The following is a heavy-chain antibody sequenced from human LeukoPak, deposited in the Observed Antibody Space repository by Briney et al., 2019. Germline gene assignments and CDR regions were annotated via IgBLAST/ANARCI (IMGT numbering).Heavy chain of an antibody. CDR3: ARHRYTAMVPYYGMDV. J-gene: IGHJ6*02. D-gene: IGHD5-18*01. V-gene: IGHV5-51*01. Sequence: GESLKISCKGSGYSFTSYWIGWVRQMPGKGLEWMGIIYPGDSDTRYSPSFQGQVTISADKSISTAYLQWGSLKASDTAMYYCARHRYTAMVPYYGMDVWGQGTTVTVSS. CDR2: IYPGDSDT. CDR1: GYSFTSYW.